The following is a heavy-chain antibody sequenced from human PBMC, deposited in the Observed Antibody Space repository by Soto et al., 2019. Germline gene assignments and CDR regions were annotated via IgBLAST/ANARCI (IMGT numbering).Heavy chain of an antibody. CDR3: AKERGRNRNFAMDV. J-gene: IGHJ6*02. CDR1: GLTFSDYG. D-gene: IGHD1-1*01. CDR2: ISYDGSFV. V-gene: IGHV3-30*18. Sequence: GGSLRLSCVVSGLTFSDYGFHWVRQAPGKGLDWVAAISYDGSFVYYADAVRGRFTISRDNSRNTLDLQMNTLRHEDTAVYYCAKERGRNRNFAMDVWGQGTSVTVSS.